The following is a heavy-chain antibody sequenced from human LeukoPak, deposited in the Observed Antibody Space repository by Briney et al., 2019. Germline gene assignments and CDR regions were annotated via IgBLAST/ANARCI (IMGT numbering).Heavy chain of an antibody. D-gene: IGHD3-22*01. J-gene: IGHJ2*01. CDR2: LYTSGST. CDR1: GFSVRSYY. V-gene: IGHV4-4*07. Sequence: PSETLSLTCTVSGFSVRSYYFSWIRQPAGKGLEWIGRLYTSGSTNYNPSLKSRVTMSVDTSKNQFSLKLSSVTAADTAVYYCGRDLFLGFDYCDGSGSGDFDLWGRGTLVTVSS. CDR3: GRDLFLGFDYCDGSGSGDFDL.